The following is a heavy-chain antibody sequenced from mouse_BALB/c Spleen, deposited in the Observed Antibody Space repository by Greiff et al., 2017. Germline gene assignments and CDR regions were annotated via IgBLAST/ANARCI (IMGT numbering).Heavy chain of an antibody. J-gene: IGHJ4*01. D-gene: IGHD3-1*01. CDR3: ARAGHYAMDY. V-gene: IGHV14-3*02. CDR1: GFNIKDTY. Sequence: EVQGVESGAELVKPGASVKLSCTASGFNIKDTYMHWVKQRPEQGLEWIGRIDPANGNTKYDPKFQGTATITADTSSNTAYLQLSSLTSEDTAVYYCARAGHYAMDYWGQGTSVTVSS. CDR2: IDPANGNT.